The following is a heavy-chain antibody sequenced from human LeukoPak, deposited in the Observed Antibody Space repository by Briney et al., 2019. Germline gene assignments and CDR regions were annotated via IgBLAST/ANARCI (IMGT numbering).Heavy chain of an antibody. Sequence: ASVKVSCKASGYTFTGYYMHWVRQAPGQGLEWMGWINPNSGGTNYAQKFQGRVTMTRDTSISTAYMELSRLRSDDTAVYYCARVHIVVVIAPYFDYWGQGTLVTVSS. CDR3: ARVHIVVVIAPYFDY. CDR2: INPNSGGT. J-gene: IGHJ4*02. D-gene: IGHD2-21*01. V-gene: IGHV1-2*02. CDR1: GYTFTGYY.